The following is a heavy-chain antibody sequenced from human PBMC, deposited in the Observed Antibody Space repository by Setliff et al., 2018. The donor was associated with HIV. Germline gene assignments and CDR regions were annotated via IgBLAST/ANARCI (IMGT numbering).Heavy chain of an antibody. CDR2: IGYDGRDK. J-gene: IGHJ4*02. CDR3: AKERRGWYPDS. D-gene: IGHD6-19*01. V-gene: IGHV3-30*02. Sequence: LRLSCAASGFTFSHFAMHWVRQAPGKGLEWVALIGYDGRDKYYTDSLKGRFTISRDNSNNTLYLQMNSLTTEDTAVYFCAKERRGWYPDSWGQGTLVTVSS. CDR1: GFTFSHFA.